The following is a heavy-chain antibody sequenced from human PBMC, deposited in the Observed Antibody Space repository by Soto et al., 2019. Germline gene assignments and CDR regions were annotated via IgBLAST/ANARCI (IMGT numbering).Heavy chain of an antibody. CDR1: GFTFSSYA. Sequence: EVQLVESGGGLVQPGGSLRLSCAASGFTFSSYAMHWVRQAPGKGLEYVSAISSNGGSTYYANSVKGRFTISRDNSKNTLYLQLGSLRAEDMALYYCARWQQLAYAFDIWGQGTMVTISS. CDR3: ARWQQLAYAFDI. J-gene: IGHJ3*02. CDR2: ISSNGGST. V-gene: IGHV3-64*01. D-gene: IGHD6-13*01.